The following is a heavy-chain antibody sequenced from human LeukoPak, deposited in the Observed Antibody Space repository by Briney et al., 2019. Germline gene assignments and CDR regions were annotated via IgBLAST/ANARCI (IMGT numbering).Heavy chain of an antibody. CDR1: GFTFRNYR. Sequence: GGSLRLSCAASGFTFRNYRMRWVRQGPGKGLVWVSRIRSDGTSTSYADSVKGRFTISRDNAKKTLYLQMSSLSDQHTTLCYCPRGGDQVKYYAEYFQYWGQGTLVTVSS. CDR2: IRSDGTST. V-gene: IGHV3-74*01. J-gene: IGHJ1*01. CDR3: PRGGDQVKYYAEYFQY. D-gene: IGHD2-21*02.